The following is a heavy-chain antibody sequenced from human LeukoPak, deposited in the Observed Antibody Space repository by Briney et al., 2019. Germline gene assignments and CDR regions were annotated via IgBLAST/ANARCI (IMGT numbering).Heavy chain of an antibody. Sequence: KPSETLSLTCAVSGYSISSGYSWGWIRQPPGKGLEWIGNFYHSGSTYHNPSLKSRVTISLDTSKNQFSLKLSSLTAADTAVYYCAQRRTTNNWFDPWGQGTLVTVSS. V-gene: IGHV4-38-2*01. CDR1: GYSISSGYS. CDR2: FYHSGST. D-gene: IGHD1-7*01. CDR3: AQRRTTNNWFDP. J-gene: IGHJ5*02.